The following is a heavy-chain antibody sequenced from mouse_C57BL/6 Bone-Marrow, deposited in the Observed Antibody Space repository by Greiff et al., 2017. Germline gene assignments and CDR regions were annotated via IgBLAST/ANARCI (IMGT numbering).Heavy chain of an antibody. CDR2: IDPEDGDT. J-gene: IGHJ2*01. CDR1: GFNIKDYY. D-gene: IGHD1-1*01. CDR3: AKRLLYRWSYFDY. Sequence: VQLQQSGAELVKPGASVKLSCTASGFNIKDYYMHWVKQRTEQGLEWIGWIDPEDGDTKYAPKFQGKATITADTSSNTAYLQLSSLTSEDTAVYYCAKRLLYRWSYFDYWGQGTTLTVSS. V-gene: IGHV14-2*01.